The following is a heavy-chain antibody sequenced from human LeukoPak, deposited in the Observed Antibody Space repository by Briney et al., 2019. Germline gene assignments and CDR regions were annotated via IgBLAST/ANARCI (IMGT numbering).Heavy chain of an antibody. CDR3: ARAPYYDFWQAPRDYYMDV. V-gene: IGHV4-34*01. CDR2: INHSGST. Sequence: PSETLSLTCAVYGGSFSVYYWSWIRQPPGKGLEWIGEINHSGSTNYNPSLKSRVTISVDTSKNQFSLKLSSVTAADTAVYYCARAPYYDFWQAPRDYYMDVWGKGTTVTVSS. D-gene: IGHD3-3*01. J-gene: IGHJ6*03. CDR1: GGSFSVYY.